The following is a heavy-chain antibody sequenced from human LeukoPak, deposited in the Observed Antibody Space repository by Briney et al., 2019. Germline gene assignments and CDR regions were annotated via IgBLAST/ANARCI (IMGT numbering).Heavy chain of an antibody. CDR1: GFTFSSYS. D-gene: IGHD3-22*01. CDR2: ISSSSSTI. J-gene: IGHJ4*02. V-gene: IGHV3-48*01. CDR3: ARDLYYYDSSGYYPTKRFDY. Sequence: GGSLRLSCAASGFTFSSYSMNWVRQAPGKGLEWVSYISSSSSTIYYADSVKGRFTISRDNAKNSLYLQMNSLRAEDTAVYYCARDLYYYDSSGYYPTKRFDYWGQGTLVTVSS.